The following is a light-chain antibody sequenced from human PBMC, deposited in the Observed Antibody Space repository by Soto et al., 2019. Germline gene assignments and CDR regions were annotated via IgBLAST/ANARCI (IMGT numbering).Light chain of an antibody. CDR1: SSDVGTYNL. Sequence: QSALTQPASVSGSPGQSVTICCTLTSSDVGTYNLVSWYQHHPGKAPKLMIYEGSKRPSGVSNRFSGSKSGNTASLTISGLQAEDEADYYCCSYAGSSTYVFGTGTKVTVL. CDR2: EGS. CDR3: CSYAGSSTYV. V-gene: IGLV2-23*01. J-gene: IGLJ1*01.